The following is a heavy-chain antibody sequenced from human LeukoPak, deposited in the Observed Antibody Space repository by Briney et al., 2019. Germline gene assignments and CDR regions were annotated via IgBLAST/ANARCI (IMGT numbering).Heavy chain of an antibody. CDR2: ISSSGSTI. CDR1: GFTFSSYE. D-gene: IGHD4-17*01. Sequence: PGGSLRRSCAASGFTFSSYEMNWVRQAPGKGLEWVSYISSSGSTIYYADSVKGRFTISRDNAKNSLYLQMNSLRAEDTAVYYCARDNDYGDYLVYWGQGTLVTVSS. J-gene: IGHJ4*02. V-gene: IGHV3-48*03. CDR3: ARDNDYGDYLVY.